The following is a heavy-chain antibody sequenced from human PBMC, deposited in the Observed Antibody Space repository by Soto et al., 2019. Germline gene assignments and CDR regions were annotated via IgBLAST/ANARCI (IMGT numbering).Heavy chain of an antibody. D-gene: IGHD6-6*01. CDR2: INPNSGGT. CDR1: GYTFTGYY. Sequence: QVQLVQSGAEVKKPGASVKVSCKASGYTFTGYYMHWVRQAPGQGLEWMGWINPNSGGTNYAQKFQGTVTIKRDTYISTAYMELSRLRSDDTVVYYCARVEYSSSPSAHDYYYLCMDVWGQGTTVTVS. J-gene: IGHJ6*02. CDR3: ARVEYSSSPSAHDYYYLCMDV. V-gene: IGHV1-2*02.